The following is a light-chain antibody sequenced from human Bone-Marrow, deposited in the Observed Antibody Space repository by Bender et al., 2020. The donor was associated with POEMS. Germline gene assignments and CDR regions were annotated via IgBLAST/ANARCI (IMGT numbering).Light chain of an antibody. Sequence: QSVLTQPPSASGTPGQRVTISCSGSNSNIGTNAVNWYQQFPGTAPKLLFYSDNQRPSGVPDRFYAFKSGTSASLAISGLQSEDEADYYCCSYAGSKKYVIFGGGTKLTVL. J-gene: IGLJ2*01. V-gene: IGLV1-44*01. CDR3: CSYAGSKKYVI. CDR2: SDN. CDR1: NSNIGTNA.